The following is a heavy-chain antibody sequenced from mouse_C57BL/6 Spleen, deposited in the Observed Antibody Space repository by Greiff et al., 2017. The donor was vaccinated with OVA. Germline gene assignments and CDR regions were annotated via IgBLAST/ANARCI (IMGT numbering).Heavy chain of an antibody. Sequence: QVQLQQPGAELVMPGASVKLSCKASGYTFTSYWMHWVKQRPGQGLEWIGEIDHSASYTNYNQKFKGKSTLTVDKSSSTAYMQLSSLTSEDSAVYYCASTAQAGRFAYWGKGTLVTVSA. CDR2: IDHSASYT. J-gene: IGHJ3*01. CDR1: GYTFTSYW. CDR3: ASTAQAGRFAY. V-gene: IGHV1-69*01. D-gene: IGHD3-2*02.